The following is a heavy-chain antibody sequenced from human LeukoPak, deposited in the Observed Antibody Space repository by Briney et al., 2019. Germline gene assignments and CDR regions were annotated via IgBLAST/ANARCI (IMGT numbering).Heavy chain of an antibody. V-gene: IGHV4-34*01. Sequence: PSETLSLTCAVYGGSFSGYYWSWIRQPPGKGLEWIGEINHSGSTNYNPSLKSRVTISVDTSKNQFSLKLSSVTAADTAVYYCARTQWLLYHFDYWGQGTLVTVSS. D-gene: IGHD6-19*01. CDR3: ARTQWLLYHFDY. CDR2: INHSGST. J-gene: IGHJ4*02. CDR1: GGSFSGYY.